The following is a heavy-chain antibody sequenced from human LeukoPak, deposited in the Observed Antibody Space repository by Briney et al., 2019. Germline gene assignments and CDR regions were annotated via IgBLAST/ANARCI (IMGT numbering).Heavy chain of an antibody. Sequence: PGGSLRLSCAASGFTFSSYIMNWVRQAPGKGLEWVSSISGSGGYRYYADSVQGRFTISRDNAKNSLYLQMNSLRAEDTAVYFCAREPDMDVWGKGTTVTISS. CDR1: GFTFSSYI. J-gene: IGHJ6*03. CDR2: ISGSGGYR. V-gene: IGHV3-21*01. CDR3: AREPDMDV.